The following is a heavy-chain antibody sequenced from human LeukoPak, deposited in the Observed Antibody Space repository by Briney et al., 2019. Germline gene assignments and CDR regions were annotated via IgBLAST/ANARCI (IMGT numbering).Heavy chain of an antibody. Sequence: PGTLSLTCTVSGGSISSYYCSWIRQRPGEGQWWVVDIYYSGSTNYNPSLKSRVTISVYTSKNQFSLRLSSVTAADTAVYYCARQYSTGRYLPADKNYFDYWGQGTLVTVSS. J-gene: IGHJ4*02. D-gene: IGHD6-19*01. CDR1: GGSISSYY. CDR2: IYYSGST. CDR3: ARQYSTGRYLPADKNYFDY. V-gene: IGHV4-59*01.